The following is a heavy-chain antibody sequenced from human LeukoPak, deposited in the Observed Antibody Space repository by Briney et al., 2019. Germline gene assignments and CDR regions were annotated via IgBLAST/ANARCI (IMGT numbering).Heavy chain of an antibody. D-gene: IGHD3-10*01. CDR2: ISYDGSNK. CDR1: GFTFSSYG. V-gene: IGHV3-30*18. CDR3: AKDLSRNYGSGSYPDP. J-gene: IGHJ5*02. Sequence: GGSLRLSCAASGFTFSSYGMHWVRQAPGKGLEWVAVISYDGSNKYYADSVKGRFTISRDNSKNTLYLQMNSLRAGDTAVYYCAKDLSRNYGSGSYPDPWGQGTLVTVSS.